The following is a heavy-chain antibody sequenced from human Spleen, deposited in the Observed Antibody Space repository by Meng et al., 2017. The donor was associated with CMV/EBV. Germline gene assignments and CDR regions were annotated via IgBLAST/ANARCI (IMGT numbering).Heavy chain of an antibody. J-gene: IGHJ6*02. CDR3: ARDPGLDV. V-gene: IGHV3-7*01. CDR1: GFTFSSYS. CDR2: IQQDGSEK. Sequence: GESLKISCAASGFTFSSYSMSWVRQAPGRGLEWVANIQQDGSEKFYVDSVKGRFTISRDNAKNSLYLQMNSLRAEDTAVYYCARDPGLDVWGQGTTVTVSS.